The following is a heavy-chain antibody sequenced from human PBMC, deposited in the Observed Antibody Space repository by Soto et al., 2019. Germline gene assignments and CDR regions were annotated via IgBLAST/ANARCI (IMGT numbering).Heavy chain of an antibody. Sequence: QVQLVQCGAEEKKPGASVKVSCTASRYTFTSYAMHWVRQARGQRIEWMGWINAGNGNTKYSQKFQGRVTITWDTSASTAYMELSSLRSEDTAVYYCARETYYYDSSGRRSYYFDYWGQGTLVTVSS. D-gene: IGHD3-22*01. V-gene: IGHV1-3*05. CDR2: INAGNGNT. J-gene: IGHJ4*02. CDR3: ARETYYYDSSGRRSYYFDY. CDR1: RYTFTSYA.